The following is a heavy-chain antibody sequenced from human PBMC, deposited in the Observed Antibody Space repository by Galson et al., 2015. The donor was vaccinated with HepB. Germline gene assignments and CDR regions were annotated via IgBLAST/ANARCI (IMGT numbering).Heavy chain of an antibody. CDR3: ARSRDAGVTIAFDI. J-gene: IGHJ3*02. CDR2: IYPGDSDT. D-gene: IGHD3-10*01. V-gene: IGHV5-51*03. CDR1: GYSFPIYW. Sequence: QSGAEVKKPGESLKISCKGSGYSFPIYWIGWVRQMPGKGLEWMGIIYPGDSDTRYSPSFQSQVTISGDKSISTAYLQWSSLKASDSAMYYCARSRDAGVTIAFDIWGQGTMVTVSA.